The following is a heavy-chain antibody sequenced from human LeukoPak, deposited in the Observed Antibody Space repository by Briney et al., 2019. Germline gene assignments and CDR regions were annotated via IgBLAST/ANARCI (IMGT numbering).Heavy chain of an antibody. J-gene: IGHJ4*02. D-gene: IGHD1-1*01. CDR2: MNPNSGNT. CDR1: GYTFSSYG. CDR3: ARVRRRSIDY. Sequence: ASVKVSCKASGYTFSSYGISWVRQAPGQGLEWMGWMNPNSGNTGYAQKFQGRVTMTRNTSISTAYMELSSLRSEDTAVYYCARVRRRSIDYWGQGTLVTVSS. V-gene: IGHV1-8*02.